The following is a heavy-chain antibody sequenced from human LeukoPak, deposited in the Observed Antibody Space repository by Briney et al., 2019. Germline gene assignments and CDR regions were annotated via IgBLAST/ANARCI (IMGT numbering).Heavy chain of an antibody. D-gene: IGHD5-12*01. CDR2: INPSGGST. Sequence: VASVKVSCKASGYTFTSYYMHWVRQAPGQGLEWMGIINPSGGSTNYAQKFQGRVTMSRDTSTSTVYMELSSLRSEDTAVYYCTRSSGYDDGDYWGQGTLVTVSS. CDR1: GYTFTSYY. J-gene: IGHJ4*02. CDR3: TRSSGYDDGDY. V-gene: IGHV1-46*03.